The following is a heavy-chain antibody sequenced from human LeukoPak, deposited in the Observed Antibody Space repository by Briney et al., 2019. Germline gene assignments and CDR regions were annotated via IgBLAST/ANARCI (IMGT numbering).Heavy chain of an antibody. Sequence: GRSLRLSCAASGFTFDDYAMHWVRQAPGKGLEWVSGISWNSGSIGYADSVKGRFTISRDNAKNSLYLQMNSLRAEDTALYYCAKAGGDYYGSGSYPFDYWGQGTLVTVSS. D-gene: IGHD3-10*01. V-gene: IGHV3-9*01. J-gene: IGHJ4*02. CDR2: ISWNSGSI. CDR1: GFTFDDYA. CDR3: AKAGGDYYGSGSYPFDY.